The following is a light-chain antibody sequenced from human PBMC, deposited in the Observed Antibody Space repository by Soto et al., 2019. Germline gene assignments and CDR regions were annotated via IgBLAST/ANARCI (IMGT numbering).Light chain of an antibody. CDR1: QSVSSN. J-gene: IGKJ5*01. CDR2: GAS. CDR3: QQYNNWPPIT. V-gene: IGKV3-15*01. Sequence: EIVMTQSPATLSVSPGERATLSCRASQSVSSNLAWYQQKPGQAPRLLIYGASTRATGIPARFSGSGSGTEFTLTISSLQSEDFAVYSCQQYNNWPPITFGHGTRLEIK.